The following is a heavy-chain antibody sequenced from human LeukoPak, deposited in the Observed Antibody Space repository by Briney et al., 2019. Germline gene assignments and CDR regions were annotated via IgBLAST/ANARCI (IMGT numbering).Heavy chain of an antibody. D-gene: IGHD5-12*01. J-gene: IGHJ4*02. CDR2: ISSSSDSI. V-gene: IGHV3-48*02. CDR1: GFTFSSYG. Sequence: PGGSLRLSCAASGFTFSSYGMNRVRQAPGKRLEWVSYISSSSDSIYYADSVKGRFTISRDNAENSLYLQMNSLRDEDTAVYYCARAMRSGYDYWGQGTLVTVSS. CDR3: ARAMRSGYDY.